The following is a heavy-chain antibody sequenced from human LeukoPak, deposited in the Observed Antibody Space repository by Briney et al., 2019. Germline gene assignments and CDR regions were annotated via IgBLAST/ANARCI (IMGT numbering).Heavy chain of an antibody. D-gene: IGHD3-22*01. CDR3: ARGYYYDSSGYYFDY. CDR2: IYYSGST. J-gene: IGHJ4*02. Sequence: SQTLSLTCTVSSGSISSGDYYWSWIRQPPGKGLEWIGYIYYSGSTYYNPSLKSRVTISVDTSKNQFSLKLSSVTAADTAVYYCARGYYYDSSGYYFDYWGQGTLVTVSS. V-gene: IGHV4-30-4*01. CDR1: SGSISSGDYY.